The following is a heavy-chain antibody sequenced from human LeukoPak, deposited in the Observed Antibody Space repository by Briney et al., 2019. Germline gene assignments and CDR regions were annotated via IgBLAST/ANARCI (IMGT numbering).Heavy chain of an antibody. V-gene: IGHV1-69*05. Sequence: SVKVSCKASGGTFSSYAISWVRQAPGQGLEWMGGIIPILGTANHAQKFQGRVTITTDESTSTAYMELSSLRSEDTAVYYCARDIGPPYSGYDYRAYYMDVWGKGTTVTVSS. CDR1: GGTFSSYA. D-gene: IGHD5-12*01. J-gene: IGHJ6*03. CDR3: ARDIGPPYSGYDYRAYYMDV. CDR2: IIPILGTA.